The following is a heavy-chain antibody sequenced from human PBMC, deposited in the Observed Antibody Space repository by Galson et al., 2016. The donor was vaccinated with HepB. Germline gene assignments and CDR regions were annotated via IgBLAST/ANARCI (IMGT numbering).Heavy chain of an antibody. CDR3: ARWGTDAYGSGSSHRHIHFCY. D-gene: IGHD3-10*01. CDR2: MYYTGST. Sequence: SETLSLTCTVSGGSISSNNYYWGWIRQPPGKGLEWLGTMYYTGSTYYNASLKSRVTISVDTSKSQFSLKLTSVTATDTAVYYCARWGTDAYGSGSSHRHIHFCYWGQGALVTVSS. V-gene: IGHV4-39*01. CDR1: GGSISSNNYY. J-gene: IGHJ4*02.